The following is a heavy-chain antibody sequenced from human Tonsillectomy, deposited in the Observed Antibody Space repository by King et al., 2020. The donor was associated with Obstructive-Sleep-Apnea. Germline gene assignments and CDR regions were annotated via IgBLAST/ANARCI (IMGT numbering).Heavy chain of an antibody. CDR2: IYYSGST. CDR3: ARDWGGYNYGGAFDI. V-gene: IGHV4-59*01. D-gene: IGHD5-24*01. J-gene: IGHJ3*02. CDR1: GGSISSYY. Sequence: VQLQESGPGLLKPSETLSLTCTVSGGSISSYYWSWIRQPPGKGLECIGYIYYSGSTSYNPSLKSRVTISVDTSKNQFSLKLNSVTAADTAVYSCARDWGGYNYGGAFDIWGQGTMVTVSS.